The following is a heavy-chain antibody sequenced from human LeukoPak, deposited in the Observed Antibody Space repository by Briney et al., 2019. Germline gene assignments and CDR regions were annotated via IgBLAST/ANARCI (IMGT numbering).Heavy chain of an antibody. CDR1: GFTFSSYG. V-gene: IGHV3-30*02. D-gene: IGHD2-15*01. Sequence: GGSLRLSCAASGFTFSSYGMHWVRQAPGKGLEWVAFIRYDGSNKYYADSVKGRFTISRDNSKNTLYLQMNSLRAEDTALYHCAREGPEVADAFDIWGRGTMVTVSS. J-gene: IGHJ3*02. CDR2: IRYDGSNK. CDR3: AREGPEVADAFDI.